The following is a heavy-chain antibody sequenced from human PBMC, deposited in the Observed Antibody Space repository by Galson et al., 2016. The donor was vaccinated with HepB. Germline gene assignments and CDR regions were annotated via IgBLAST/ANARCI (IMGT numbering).Heavy chain of an antibody. V-gene: IGHV4-59*02. CDR1: GGSVDTYY. Sequence: ETLSLTCAVSGGSVDTYYWSWIRQSPGKTLEYIGHIYKKGSANYNPSLQGRVSISVDTSKNYVSLKLSSLPAADTAVYFCARSSGIYQRYPVQHWGQGTLVIVSS. J-gene: IGHJ1*01. CDR2: IYKKGSA. CDR3: ARSSGIYQRYPVQH. D-gene: IGHD1-26*01.